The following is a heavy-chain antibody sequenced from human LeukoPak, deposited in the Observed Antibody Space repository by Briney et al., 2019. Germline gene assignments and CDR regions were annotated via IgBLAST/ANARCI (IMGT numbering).Heavy chain of an antibody. Sequence: TSETLSLTCAVYGVSFSGYYWSWLRQPPGKGLEGIGEINHSGSTNYHQSLKSRVTISVDTSKNQLSLKLSSVTAADTAVYYCASYTAGGGGLDYWGEGTLVTVSS. CDR1: GVSFSGYY. CDR3: ASYTAGGGGLDY. D-gene: IGHD5-18*01. CDR2: INHSGST. J-gene: IGHJ4*02. V-gene: IGHV4-34*01.